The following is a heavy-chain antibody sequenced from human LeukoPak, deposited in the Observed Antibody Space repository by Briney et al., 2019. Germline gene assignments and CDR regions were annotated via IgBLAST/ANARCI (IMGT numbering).Heavy chain of an antibody. V-gene: IGHV3-74*01. CDR2: INSDVCNT. CDR1: GFTFSSKW. Sequence: GGSLRLYCAASGFTFSSKWMHWVRQSPGKGLEWVSPINSDVCNTNYAASVKGRFTISRDNAKNTLYLQLNSLRAEDTAVYYCARGGCSATSCLDYWGQGTLVTVSS. D-gene: IGHD2-2*01. J-gene: IGHJ4*02. CDR3: ARGGCSATSCLDY.